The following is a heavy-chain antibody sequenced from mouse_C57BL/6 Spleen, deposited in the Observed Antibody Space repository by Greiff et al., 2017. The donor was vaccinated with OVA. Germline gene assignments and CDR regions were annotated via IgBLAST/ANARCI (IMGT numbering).Heavy chain of an antibody. J-gene: IGHJ4*01. CDR1: GFNIKDDY. CDR2: IDPENGDT. Sequence: EVQLQQSGAELVRPGASVKLSCTASGFNIKDDYMHWVKQRPEQGLEWIGWIDPENGDTAYASKFQGKATITADTSSNTAYLELSSLTSEDSAVDYGTTRRYEGRSTLDYWGQGTSVTVSS. V-gene: IGHV14-4*01. D-gene: IGHD1-1*01. CDR3: TTRRYEGRSTLDY.